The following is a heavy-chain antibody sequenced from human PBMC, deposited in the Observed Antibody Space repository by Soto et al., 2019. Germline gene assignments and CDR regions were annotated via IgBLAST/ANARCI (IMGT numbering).Heavy chain of an antibody. V-gene: IGHV3-30*18. CDR3: AKGPAIVLVPAAMNYYYGMAV. Sequence: QVQLVESGGGVVQPGRSLRLSCAASGFTFSSYGMHWVRQAPGKGLEWVAVISYDGSNKYYADSVKGRFTISRDNSKKQLYRQKDSLRAEDTAVYYCAKGPAIVLVPAAMNYYYGMAVWGQGTTVTVSS. CDR1: GFTFSSYG. CDR2: ISYDGSNK. J-gene: IGHJ6*02. D-gene: IGHD2-2*01.